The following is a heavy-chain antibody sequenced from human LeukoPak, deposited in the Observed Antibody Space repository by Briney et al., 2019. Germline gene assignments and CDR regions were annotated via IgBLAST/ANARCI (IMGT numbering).Heavy chain of an antibody. CDR3: ASRIYGDFSFDY. Sequence: PSQTLSLTCTVSGGSISSGGYYWSWIRQHPGKGLEWIGYIYYSGSTYYNPSLKSRVTISVDTSKNQLSLKLSSVTAADTAVYYCASRIYGDFSFDYWGQGTPVTVSS. J-gene: IGHJ4*02. CDR2: IYYSGST. D-gene: IGHD4-17*01. V-gene: IGHV4-31*03. CDR1: GGSISSGGYY.